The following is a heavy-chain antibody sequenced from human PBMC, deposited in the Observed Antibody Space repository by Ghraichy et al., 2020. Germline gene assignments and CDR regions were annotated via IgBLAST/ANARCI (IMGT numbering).Heavy chain of an antibody. CDR1: GFTFSSYA. Sequence: GVLRLSCAASGFTFSSYAMSWVRQAPGKGLEWVSGISGSGGSTYYEDSVKGRLTISRDNSKNKLYLQMNSLRAEDTAVYYCAKDGESSGWYFDLWGRGTLVTVSS. V-gene: IGHV3-23*01. CDR3: AKDGESSGWYFDL. CDR2: ISGSGGST. D-gene: IGHD6-19*01. J-gene: IGHJ2*01.